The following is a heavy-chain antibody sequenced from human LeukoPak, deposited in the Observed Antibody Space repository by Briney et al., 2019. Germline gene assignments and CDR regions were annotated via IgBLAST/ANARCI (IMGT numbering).Heavy chain of an antibody. D-gene: IGHD1-26*01. CDR2: IYYSGST. CDR3: ARVGGSNHYYYGMDV. CDR1: GDSTSSDRYY. J-gene: IGHJ6*02. V-gene: IGHV4-61*01. Sequence: SETLPLTCTVSGDSTSSDRYYGGWVRQPPGKGLEWIGNIYYSGSTNYNPSLKSRVTISVDTSKNQFSLKLSSVTAADTAVYYCARVGGSNHYYYGMDVWGQGTTVTVSS.